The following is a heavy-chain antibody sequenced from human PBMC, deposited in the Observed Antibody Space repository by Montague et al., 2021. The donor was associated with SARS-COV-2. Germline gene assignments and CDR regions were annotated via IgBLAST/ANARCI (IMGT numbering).Heavy chain of an antibody. D-gene: IGHD6-19*01. J-gene: IGHJ2*01. CDR1: GGSISSGTYY. CDR2: INYSGKT. V-gene: IGHV4-39*01. CDR3: ARRAQWQLSWLFDL. Sequence: SETLSLTCTVSGGSISSGTYYWGWVRQPPGKGLEWIGTINYSGKTYHNPSLKSRVTISVDTSKNQFSLKVTSVTAADTAVYYCARRAQWQLSWLFDLWGRGTLVTVSS.